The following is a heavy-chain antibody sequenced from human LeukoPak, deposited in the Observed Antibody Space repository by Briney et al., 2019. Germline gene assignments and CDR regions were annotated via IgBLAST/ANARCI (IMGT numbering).Heavy chain of an antibody. J-gene: IGHJ4*02. V-gene: IGHV1-2*02. D-gene: IGHD3-9*01. Sequence: ASVKVSCKASGYSFTDYYMHWVRQAPGRGLEWMGWINPNSGGTNYAQKFQGRVTMTRDTSISTAYMELARLRSDDTAVYYCARLYYEILTGYVPLDYWGQGTLVTVSS. CDR2: INPNSGGT. CDR1: GYSFTDYY. CDR3: ARLYYEILTGYVPLDY.